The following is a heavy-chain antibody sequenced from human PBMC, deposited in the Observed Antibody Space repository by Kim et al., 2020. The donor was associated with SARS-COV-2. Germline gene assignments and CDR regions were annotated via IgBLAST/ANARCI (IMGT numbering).Heavy chain of an antibody. J-gene: IGHJ6*02. CDR3: ARGRAGVVPAPVLGLGPFYDYYAMDV. D-gene: IGHD2-2*01. Sequence: SQTLSLPCAVYGGSFSDYNWSWIRQPPGKGLEWIGEINHSGSTNVSPSLKSRITISVDTSKSQFSLRLKSMTATDTAVYYCARGRAGVVPAPVLGLGPFYDYYAMDVWGRGTPVAVSS. V-gene: IGHV4-34*01. CDR2: INHSGST. CDR1: GGSFSDYN.